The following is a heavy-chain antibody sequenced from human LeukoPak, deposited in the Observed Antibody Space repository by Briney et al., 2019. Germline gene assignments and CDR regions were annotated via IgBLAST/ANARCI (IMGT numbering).Heavy chain of an antibody. D-gene: IGHD2-8*01. CDR2: IYYSGST. J-gene: IGHJ3*02. V-gene: IGHV4-31*03. Sequence: SETLSLTCSVSGGSISSGAYYWSWIRQHPGKGLEWIGYIYYSGSTYYNPSLKSRVTISLDTSKNQFSLKLSSVTAADTAVYYCARGPEDIVLKTENAFDIWGQGTMVTVSS. CDR3: ARGPEDIVLKTENAFDI. CDR1: GGSISSGAYY.